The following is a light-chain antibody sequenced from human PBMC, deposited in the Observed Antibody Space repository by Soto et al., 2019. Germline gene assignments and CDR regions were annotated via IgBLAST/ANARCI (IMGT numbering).Light chain of an antibody. J-gene: IGKJ4*01. CDR2: DAS. CDR1: QSVSSSY. CDR3: QQRSYWLT. V-gene: IGKV3-11*01. Sequence: EIVLTQSPGTLSLSPGERATLSCRASQSVSSSYLAWHQQKPGQAPRLLIYDASNRATGIPARFSGSGSGTDFTLTISSLEPEDFAVYYCQQRSYWLTFGEGTKVDIK.